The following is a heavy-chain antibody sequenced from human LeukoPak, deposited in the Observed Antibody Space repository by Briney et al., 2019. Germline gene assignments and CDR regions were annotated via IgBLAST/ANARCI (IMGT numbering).Heavy chain of an antibody. Sequence: GGSLRLSCAVSGFTVSSNYMSWVRQAPGKGLEWVSVMYSGGSTYYADSVKGRFTISRHNPKNTLYLEINSLRPDDTAVYYCARGGSDYNPFDYWGQGTLVTVSS. CDR1: GFTVSSNY. CDR2: MYSGGST. V-gene: IGHV3-53*04. D-gene: IGHD3-16*01. J-gene: IGHJ4*02. CDR3: ARGGSDYNPFDY.